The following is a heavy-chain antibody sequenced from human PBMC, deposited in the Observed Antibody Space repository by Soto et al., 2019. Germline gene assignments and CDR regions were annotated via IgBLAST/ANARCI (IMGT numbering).Heavy chain of an antibody. D-gene: IGHD3-22*01. CDR3: TSFDSNGYYPQNHY. V-gene: IGHV1-69*01. CDR2: IIPILGTA. Sequence: QVILAQSGAEVKKPGSSVKVSCKVSGGSSSSFSINWVRQAPGQRFEWMGGIIPILGTANITQKFQDRVTFTADESTATAYMTLSSLTSEDTAFYYCTSFDSNGYYPQNHYWGPGTQVTVSS. CDR1: GGSSSSFS. J-gene: IGHJ4*02.